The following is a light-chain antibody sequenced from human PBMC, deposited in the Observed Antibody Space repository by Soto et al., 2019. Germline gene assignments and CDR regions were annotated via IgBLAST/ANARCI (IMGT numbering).Light chain of an antibody. CDR3: QQYDSYRT. Sequence: DIQMTQSPSTLSASVGDRVTITCRASQSISSWLAWYQQKPGKAPKLLIYKASSLESGVPSRFSGSGSGTEFTLTISSLQSDDVATYYCQQYDSYRTFGQGNKVEIK. J-gene: IGKJ1*01. CDR1: QSISSW. V-gene: IGKV1-5*03. CDR2: KAS.